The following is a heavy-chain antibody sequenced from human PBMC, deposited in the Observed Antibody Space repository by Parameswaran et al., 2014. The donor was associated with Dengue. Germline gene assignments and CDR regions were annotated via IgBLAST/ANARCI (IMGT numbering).Heavy chain of an antibody. CDR3: ARDLEGDYPDY. CDR2: ISAYNGNT. D-gene: IGHD5-24*01. J-gene: IGHJ4*02. Sequence: WVRQAPGQGLEWMGWISAYNGNTNYAQKLQGRVTMTTDTSTSTAYMELRSLRSDDTAVYYCARDLEGDYPDYWGQGTLVTVSS. V-gene: IGHV1-18*01.